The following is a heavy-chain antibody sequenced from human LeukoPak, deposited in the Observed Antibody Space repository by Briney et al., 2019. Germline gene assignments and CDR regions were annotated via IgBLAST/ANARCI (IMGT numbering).Heavy chain of an antibody. CDR2: ISTYDGRT. J-gene: IGHJ4*02. D-gene: IGHD6-19*01. Sequence: ASVKVSCKASGYTFNNFGISWVRQAPGQGLEWMGWISTYDGRTNYAQNFRGRVTMTTDISTSTAYMELGSLRSDDTAVYYCARDYLEAEGPTDDYFDYWGQGTLVTVSS. V-gene: IGHV1-18*01. CDR1: GYTFNNFG. CDR3: ARDYLEAEGPTDDYFDY.